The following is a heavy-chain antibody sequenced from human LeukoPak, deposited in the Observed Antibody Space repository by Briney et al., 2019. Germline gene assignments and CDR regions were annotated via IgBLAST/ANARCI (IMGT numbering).Heavy chain of an antibody. CDR1: GGSISSSSYY. V-gene: IGHV4-39*01. CDR2: IYYSGST. CDR3: ARLHGSGSSHLDY. J-gene: IGHJ4*02. D-gene: IGHD3-10*01. Sequence: SETLSLTCTVSGGSISSSSYYWGWIRQPPGKGLEWIGSIYYSGSTYYNPSLKSRVTISVDTSKNQFSLKLSSVTAADTAVYYCARLHGSGSSHLDYWGQGTLVTVSS.